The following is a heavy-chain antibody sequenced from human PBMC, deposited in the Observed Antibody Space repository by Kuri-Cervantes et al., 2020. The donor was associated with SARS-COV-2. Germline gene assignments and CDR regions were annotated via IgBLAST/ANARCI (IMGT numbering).Heavy chain of an antibody. D-gene: IGHD3-3*01. CDR3: ARDGGTYYDFWSGYHGRGMDV. CDR2: IIPILGIA. CDR1: GGTFSGYA. Sequence: SVKVSCKASGGTFSGYAISWVRQAPGQGLEWMGRIIPILGIANYAQKFQGRVTITADKSTSTAYMELSSLRSEDTAVYYCARDGGTYYDFWSGYHGRGMDVWGQGTTVTVSS. J-gene: IGHJ6*02. V-gene: IGHV1-69*04.